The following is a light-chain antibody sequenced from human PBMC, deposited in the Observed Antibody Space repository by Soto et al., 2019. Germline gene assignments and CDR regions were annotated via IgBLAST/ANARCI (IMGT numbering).Light chain of an antibody. Sequence: SVLTQPPSASWSPGQSVTISCTGTSSDIGVYNYVSWYQQHPGKAPKLMIYEVSKRPLGVPDRFSGSKSGNTASLTVSGLQAEDEADYYCNSYAGSNNIYVFGTGTKVTVL. CDR1: SSDIGVYNY. CDR3: NSYAGSNNIYV. J-gene: IGLJ1*01. CDR2: EVS. V-gene: IGLV2-8*01.